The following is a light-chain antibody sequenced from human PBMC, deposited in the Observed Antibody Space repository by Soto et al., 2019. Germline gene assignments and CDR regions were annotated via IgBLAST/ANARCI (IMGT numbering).Light chain of an antibody. V-gene: IGKV1-39*01. CDR3: QQSYSTPPIT. Sequence: DIQMTQSPSPLSGSVGERVTITCRASQTISSWLAWYQQKPGKAPKLLIYAASSLQSGVPSRFSGSGSGTDFTLTISSLQPEDFATYYCQQSYSTPPITFGQGTRLEIK. CDR2: AAS. J-gene: IGKJ5*01. CDR1: QTISSW.